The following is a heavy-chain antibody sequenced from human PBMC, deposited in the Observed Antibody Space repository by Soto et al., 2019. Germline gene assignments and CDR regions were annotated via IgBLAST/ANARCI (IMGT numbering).Heavy chain of an antibody. V-gene: IGHV3-48*02. J-gene: IGHJ4*02. CDR1: GFTFSSYS. CDR3: VRETQWLEPFDY. Sequence: GGSLRLSCAASGFTFSSYSMNWVRQTPGKGLEWVSYISTNSRSTYYADSVQGRFTISRDNAKNSLYLQMNSLRDEDTAVYFCVRETQWLEPFDYWGQGTMVT. CDR2: ISTNSRST. D-gene: IGHD6-19*01.